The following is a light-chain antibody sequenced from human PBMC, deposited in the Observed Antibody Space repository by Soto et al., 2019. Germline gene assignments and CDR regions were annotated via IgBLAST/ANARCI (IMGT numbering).Light chain of an antibody. Sequence: EIVMKQSPATLPVSTGERATLSCRASQSVSSNLAWYQQKPGQAPRLLIYGASTRATGIPARFSGSGSGTEFTLTISSLQSEDFAVYYCQQYNNWPPITFGQGTRLEIK. CDR3: QQYNNWPPIT. CDR2: GAS. J-gene: IGKJ5*01. CDR1: QSVSSN. V-gene: IGKV3-15*01.